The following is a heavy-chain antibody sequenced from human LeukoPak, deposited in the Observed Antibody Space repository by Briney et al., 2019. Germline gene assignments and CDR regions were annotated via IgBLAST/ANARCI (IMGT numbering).Heavy chain of an antibody. CDR3: ARDRGYDFSVYYGMDV. Sequence: ASVKVSCKASGYTFTGHYMHWVRQAPGQGLEWMGWINPNSGGTNYAQKFQGRVTMTRDTSISTAYMELSRLRSDDTAVYYCARDRGYDFSVYYGMDVWGQGTTVTVSS. J-gene: IGHJ6*02. CDR1: GYTFTGHY. CDR2: INPNSGGT. V-gene: IGHV1-2*02. D-gene: IGHD5-12*01.